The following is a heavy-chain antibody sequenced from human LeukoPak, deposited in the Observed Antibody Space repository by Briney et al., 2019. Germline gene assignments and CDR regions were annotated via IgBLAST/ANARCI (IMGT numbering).Heavy chain of an antibody. J-gene: IGHJ3*02. Sequence: ASVKVSCKASGYTFTSYGISWVRQAPGQGLEWMGWISAYNGNTDYAQKLQGRVTMTTDTSTSTAYMELRSLRSDDTAVYYCARAPYSITMIVAGPLGSNDAFDIWGQGTMVTVSS. CDR3: ARAPYSITMIVAGPLGSNDAFDI. CDR1: GYTFTSYG. D-gene: IGHD3-22*01. CDR2: ISAYNGNT. V-gene: IGHV1-18*01.